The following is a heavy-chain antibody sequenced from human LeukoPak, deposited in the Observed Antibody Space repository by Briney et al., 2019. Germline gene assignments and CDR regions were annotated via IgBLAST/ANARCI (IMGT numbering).Heavy chain of an antibody. CDR2: IKSKTDGGTT. J-gene: IGHJ4*02. V-gene: IGHV3-15*01. Sequence: GGSLRLSCAASGFTFSNAWMSWVRQAPGKGLEWVGRIKSKTDGGTTDYAAPVKGRFTISRDDSKNTLYLQMNSLKTEDTAVYYCARGSVDLRSGWYWLYWGQGSLVTVSS. D-gene: IGHD6-19*01. CDR3: ARGSVDLRSGWYWLY. CDR1: GFTFSNAW.